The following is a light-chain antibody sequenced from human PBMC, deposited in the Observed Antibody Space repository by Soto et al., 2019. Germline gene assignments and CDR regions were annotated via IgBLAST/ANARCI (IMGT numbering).Light chain of an antibody. J-gene: IGKJ3*01. V-gene: IGKV1-27*01. CDR1: QGISNF. CDR3: QKYSSAPFT. CDR2: AAS. Sequence: DIQMTQSPSSLSASVGDRVTITCRASQGISNFLAWYQQKPGTVPKLLIYAASTLQSGVPSRLSGSGFGTDFTLNISSLQPEDVATYFCQKYSSAPFTFGPGKKVDIK.